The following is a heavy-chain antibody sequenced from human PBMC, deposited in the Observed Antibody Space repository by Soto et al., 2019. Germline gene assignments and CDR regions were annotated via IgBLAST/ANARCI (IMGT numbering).Heavy chain of an antibody. Sequence: SETLSLTCSVSGDSISSSGYYWSWIRQPPGKGLEWIGYIYYSGSTNYNPSLKSRVTISVDTSKNQFSLKLSSVTAADTAVYYCASHIAARPWDRFDPWGQGTLVTVSS. V-gene: IGHV4-61*08. CDR3: ASHIAARPWDRFDP. CDR1: GDSISSSGYY. J-gene: IGHJ5*02. CDR2: IYYSGST. D-gene: IGHD6-6*01.